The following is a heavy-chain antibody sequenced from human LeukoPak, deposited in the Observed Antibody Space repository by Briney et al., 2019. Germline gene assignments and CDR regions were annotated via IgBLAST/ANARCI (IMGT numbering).Heavy chain of an antibody. CDR2: VRRGASGGAT. CDR3: SSSYYHDSSGYGPLDY. CDR1: GFSFGDYT. V-gene: IGHV3-49*03. Sequence: GGSLRLSRTGSGFSFGDYTMGWFRQSPGKGLEWVGFVRRGASGGATYYAASVKDRFMISRDDSKSIAYLQMNSLETEDTAVYFCSSSYYHDSSGYGPLDYWGQGTLVTVSS. D-gene: IGHD3-22*01. J-gene: IGHJ4*02.